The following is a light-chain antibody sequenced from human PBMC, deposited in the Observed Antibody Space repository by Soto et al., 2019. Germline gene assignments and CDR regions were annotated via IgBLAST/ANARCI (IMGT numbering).Light chain of an antibody. CDR1: SSNIGTNT. V-gene: IGLV1-44*01. CDR3: AAWDDSLKGWV. J-gene: IGLJ3*02. Sequence: QLVLTQPPSASATPGQRVTISCSGSSSNIGTNTVNWYQQIPGTAPKLLIYSNNQRPSGVPDRFSDSKSGTSASLAISGLQSEDEADYYCAAWDDSLKGWVFGGGTKLTVL. CDR2: SNN.